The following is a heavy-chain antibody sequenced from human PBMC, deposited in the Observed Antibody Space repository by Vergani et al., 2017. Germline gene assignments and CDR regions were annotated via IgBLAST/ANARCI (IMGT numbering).Heavy chain of an antibody. CDR1: GGTFSSYA. CDR2: IIPIFGTA. Sequence: QVQLVQSGAEVKKPGSSVKVSCKASGGTFSSYAISWVRQAPGQGLEWMGGIIPIFGTANYEQKLQGRVTITADESTSTAYMELSSLRSEDTAVYYCARSAHDYGGNPPLADFDYWGQGTLVTVSS. J-gene: IGHJ4*02. D-gene: IGHD4-23*01. V-gene: IGHV1-69*01. CDR3: ARSAHDYGGNPPLADFDY.